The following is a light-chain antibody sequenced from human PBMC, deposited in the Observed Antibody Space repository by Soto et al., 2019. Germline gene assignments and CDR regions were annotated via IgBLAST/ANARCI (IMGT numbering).Light chain of an antibody. Sequence: DIQLTQSPSFLSASVGDRVTITCRASQGISSYLAWYQQKPGKAPKLLIYAASTLQSGVPSRFSGSGSGTEFTLTISSLQPEDFATYYCQQLNSFSGTFGQGTKVEIK. J-gene: IGKJ1*01. CDR3: QQLNSFSGT. CDR1: QGISSY. V-gene: IGKV1-9*01. CDR2: AAS.